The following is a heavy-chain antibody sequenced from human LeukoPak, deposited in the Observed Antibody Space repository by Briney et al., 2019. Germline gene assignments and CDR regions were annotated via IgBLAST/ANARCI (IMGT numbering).Heavy chain of an antibody. CDR3: ARGGKRAMAGTRSPQYFQH. D-gene: IGHD6-19*01. J-gene: IGHJ1*01. Sequence: GGSLRLSCAASGFTFSSYGMHWVRQAPGKGLEWVAFIRYDGSNKYYADSVKGRFTISRDNSKNTLYLQMNSLRAEDTAVYYCARGGKRAMAGTRSPQYFQHWGQGTLVTVSS. CDR2: IRYDGSNK. V-gene: IGHV3-30*02. CDR1: GFTFSSYG.